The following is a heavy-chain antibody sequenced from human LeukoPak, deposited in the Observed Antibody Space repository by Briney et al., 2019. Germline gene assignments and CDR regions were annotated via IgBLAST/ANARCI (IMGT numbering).Heavy chain of an antibody. CDR2: IYYSGST. CDR3: ARVRSSSMNYYFDY. D-gene: IGHD6-6*01. V-gene: IGHV4-39*07. CDR1: GGSISSSSYY. J-gene: IGHJ4*02. Sequence: PSETLSLTCTVSGGSISSSSYYWGWIRQPPGKGLEWIGSIYYSGSTYYNPSLKSRVTISVDTSKNQFSLKLSSVTAADTAVYYCARVRSSSMNYYFDYWGQGTLVTVSS.